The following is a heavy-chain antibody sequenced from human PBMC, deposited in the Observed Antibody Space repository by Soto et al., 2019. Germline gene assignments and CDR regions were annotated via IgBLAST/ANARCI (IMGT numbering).Heavy chain of an antibody. J-gene: IGHJ4*02. V-gene: IGHV4-61*08. Sequence: PSETLSVTCAVTGGSIGTGVYSWSWIRQPPGKGLEWIGYIHYSGSTDYNPSLKSRLTISVDTSKNQFSLKLSSVTAADTAVYYCARGGWSLDYWGQGALVTVSS. D-gene: IGHD2-15*01. CDR1: GGSIGTGVYS. CDR2: IHYSGST. CDR3: ARGGWSLDY.